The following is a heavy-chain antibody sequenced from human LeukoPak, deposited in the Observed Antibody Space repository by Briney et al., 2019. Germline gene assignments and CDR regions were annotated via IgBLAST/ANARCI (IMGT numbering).Heavy chain of an antibody. CDR2: ISRTGSYI. CDR1: GFTFSSYA. V-gene: IGHV3-21*01. D-gene: IGHD2-15*01. J-gene: IGHJ4*02. CDR3: ARVLEADCRGGSCYSGLDY. Sequence: GGSLRLSCAASGFTFSSYAMSWVRQAPGKGLEWVSSISRTGSYIYYADSVKGRFTISRDNAQNSLYLQMNSLRVEDTAVYYCARVLEADCRGGSCYSGLDYWGQGTLVTVSS.